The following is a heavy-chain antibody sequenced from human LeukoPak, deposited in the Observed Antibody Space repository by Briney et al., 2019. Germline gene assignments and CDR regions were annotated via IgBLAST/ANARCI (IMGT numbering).Heavy chain of an antibody. Sequence: ASVKVSCKASGYTFTSYDINWVRQATGQGLEWMGWMNPNSGNTGYAQKFQGRVTMTRNTSISTAYMELSSLRSEDTAVYYCARAFDGDYSFDYWGQGTLVTVSS. CDR3: ARAFDGDYSFDY. J-gene: IGHJ4*02. CDR2: MNPNSGNT. CDR1: GYTFTSYD. D-gene: IGHD4-17*01. V-gene: IGHV1-8*01.